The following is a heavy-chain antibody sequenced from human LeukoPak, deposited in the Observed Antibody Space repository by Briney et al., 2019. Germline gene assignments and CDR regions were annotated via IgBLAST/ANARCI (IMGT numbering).Heavy chain of an antibody. D-gene: IGHD3-22*01. CDR1: GFTFSTYA. CDR3: AKDSSSYDWGYMDV. CDR2: IGGSDGRT. Sequence: PGGSLRFSCAASGFTFSTYAMSWVRQAPGKGLEWVSLIGGSDGRTRYADSVKARFTISRDNSKNTLYLEINSLRAEDTAVYYCAKDSSSYDWGYMDVWGKGTTVTISS. V-gene: IGHV3-23*01. J-gene: IGHJ6*03.